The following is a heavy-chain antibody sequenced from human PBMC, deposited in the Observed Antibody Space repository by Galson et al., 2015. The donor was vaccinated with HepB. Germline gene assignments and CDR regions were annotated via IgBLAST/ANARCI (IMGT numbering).Heavy chain of an antibody. D-gene: IGHD4-11*01. CDR3: AKVKDNYSIHYYGMDV. J-gene: IGHJ6*02. CDR2: ISYDSTDK. CDR1: GFTFSIYG. Sequence: SLRLSCAASGFTFSIYGLHWVRQAPGKGLEWVAVISYDSTDKYYADSVKGRFTISRDSSKNLLFLRMNSLRAEDTAVYYCAKVKDNYSIHYYGMDVWGQGTTVIVSS. V-gene: IGHV3-30*18.